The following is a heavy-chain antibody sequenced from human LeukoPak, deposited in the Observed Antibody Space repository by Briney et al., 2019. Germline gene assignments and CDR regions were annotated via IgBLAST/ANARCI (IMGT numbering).Heavy chain of an antibody. CDR3: TRQWELLDFDY. CDR2: IKSKTDGGTT. CDR1: GFTFSNAW. D-gene: IGHD1-26*01. V-gene: IGHV3-15*01. J-gene: IGHJ4*02. Sequence: GGSLRLSCAASGFTFSNAWMSWVRQAPGKGLEWVGRIKSKTDGGTTDYAAPVKGRFTISRDDSKNTLYLQMNSLKTEDTAVYYCTRQWELLDFDYWGQGTLVTVSS.